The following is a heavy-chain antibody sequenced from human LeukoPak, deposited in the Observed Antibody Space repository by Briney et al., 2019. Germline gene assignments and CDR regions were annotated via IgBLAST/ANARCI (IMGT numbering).Heavy chain of an antibody. CDR1: GGSISSSSYY. J-gene: IGHJ4*02. CDR3: ARKGYSSSWYLPSYKYYFDY. Sequence: PSETLSLTCTVSGGSISSSSYYWGWIRQPPGKGLEWIGEINHSGSTNYNPSLKSRVTISVDTSKNQFSLKLSSVTAADTAVYYCARKGYSSSWYLPSYKYYFDYWGQGTLVTVSS. D-gene: IGHD6-13*01. CDR2: INHSGST. V-gene: IGHV4-39*07.